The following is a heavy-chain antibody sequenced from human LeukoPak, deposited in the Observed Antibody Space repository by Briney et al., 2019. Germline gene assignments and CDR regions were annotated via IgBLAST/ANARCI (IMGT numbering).Heavy chain of an antibody. CDR3: AGFWGSHRLEY. V-gene: IGHV3-30*04. CDR2: ISYDARNK. D-gene: IGHD3-16*01. J-gene: IGHJ4*02. CDR1: GFTFSSYA. Sequence: GGSLRLSCAASGFTFSSYAMHWVRQAPGKGLEWVAVISYDARNKYFADSVNGRFTVSRDNSKNTVYLQTNSLRVDDTAVYFCAGFWGSHRLEYWGQGTPVIVSS.